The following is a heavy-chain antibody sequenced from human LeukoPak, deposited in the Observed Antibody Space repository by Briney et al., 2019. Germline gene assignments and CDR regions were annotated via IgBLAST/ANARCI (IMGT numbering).Heavy chain of an antibody. V-gene: IGHV3-74*01. D-gene: IGHD5-18*01. J-gene: IGHJ4*02. CDR3: TRGGGGNSFGQFDS. Sequence: PGGSLRLSCAASGFTFSSYWIHWVRQAPGKGLVWVSRTNSDGSSTSYAASVKGRFTISRDNVKNTVYLQMNSLRAEDTAVYYRTRGGGGNSFGQFDSWGQGTLVTVSS. CDR2: TNSDGSST. CDR1: GFTFSSYW.